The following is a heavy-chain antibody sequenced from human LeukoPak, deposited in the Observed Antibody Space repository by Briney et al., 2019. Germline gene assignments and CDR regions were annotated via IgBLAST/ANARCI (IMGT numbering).Heavy chain of an antibody. CDR1: GYTFTSYG. V-gene: IGHV1-18*01. J-gene: IGHJ4*02. D-gene: IGHD3-10*01. Sequence: GASVKGSCKASGYTFTSYGISWVRQAPGQGLECMGWISAYNGNTNYAQKLQGRVTMTTDTSTSTAYMELRSLRSDGTAVYYCATTYGSGSSFDYWGQGTLVTVSS. CDR3: ATTYGSGSSFDY. CDR2: ISAYNGNT.